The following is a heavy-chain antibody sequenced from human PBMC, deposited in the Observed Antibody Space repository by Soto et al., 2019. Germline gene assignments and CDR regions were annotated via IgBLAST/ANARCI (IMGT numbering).Heavy chain of an antibody. Sequence: QVQLQQWGAGLLKPSETLSLTCAVYGGSFSGYYWSWIRQPPGKGLEWIGEINHSGSTNYNPSLKSRVTISVDTSKNQFSLKLSSVTAADTAVYYCARGGDYVWGSYRYTAADWFDPWGQGTLVTVSS. CDR2: INHSGST. CDR1: GGSFSGYY. J-gene: IGHJ5*02. V-gene: IGHV4-34*01. CDR3: ARGGDYVWGSYRYTAADWFDP. D-gene: IGHD3-16*02.